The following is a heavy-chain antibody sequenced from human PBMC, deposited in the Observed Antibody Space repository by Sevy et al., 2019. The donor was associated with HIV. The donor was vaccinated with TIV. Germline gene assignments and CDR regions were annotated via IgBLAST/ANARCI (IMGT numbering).Heavy chain of an antibody. CDR1: GGTFSSYA. CDR3: ARDSISTGWFGFC. CDR2: IIPIFGTA. J-gene: IGHJ4*02. D-gene: IGHD3-10*01. Sequence: ASVKVSCKASGGTFSSYAISWVRQAPGQGLEWMGRIIPIFGTANYAQKFQGRVTITADESTSTAYMELSSLRSEDTAVYYCARDSISTGWFGFCWGQGTLVTVSS. V-gene: IGHV1-69*13.